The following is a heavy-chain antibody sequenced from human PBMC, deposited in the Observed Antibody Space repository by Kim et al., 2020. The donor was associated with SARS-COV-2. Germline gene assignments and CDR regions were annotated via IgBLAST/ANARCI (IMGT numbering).Heavy chain of an antibody. V-gene: IGHV4-30-2*04. J-gene: IGHJ3*02. CDR3: ASYSRRSRWYAFDI. Sequence: NTSLKRRVTISVDTSKKQCYLKLSVVRAADTAVYYCASYSRRSRWYAFDIWGQGTMVTVSS. D-gene: IGHD6-13*01.